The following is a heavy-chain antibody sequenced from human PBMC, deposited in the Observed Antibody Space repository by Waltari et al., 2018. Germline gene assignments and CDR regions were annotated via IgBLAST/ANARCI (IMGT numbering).Heavy chain of an antibody. CDR2: IKQDGSEI. V-gene: IGHV3-7*02. J-gene: IGHJ3*02. Sequence: EVQLVESGGGLAQPGGPLRLPRLLPASLLSSLWMSWFCQAPGKWLEWVANIKQDGSEIYYVDSVKGRFTISKDNAKNSLYLQMNSLTTEDTAVYYCAGGGGFLCDIWGQGTLVTVSS. CDR1: ASLLSSLW. D-gene: IGHD3-3*01. CDR3: AGGGGFLCDI.